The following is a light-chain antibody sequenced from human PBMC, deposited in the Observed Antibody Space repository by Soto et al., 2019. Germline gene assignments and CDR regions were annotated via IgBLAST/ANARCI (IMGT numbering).Light chain of an antibody. J-gene: IGKJ5*01. CDR2: AAP. CDR3: QQLTSYPRST. Sequence: DVQLTHSPSFLSASVGGRVTITCRASQGISNYLAWYQQRPGKAPRLLIYAAPTLQTGVPSRFSGSGSGTEFTLTISSLQPEDFATYHCQQLTSYPRSTFGQGTRLEIK. CDR1: QGISNY. V-gene: IGKV1-9*01.